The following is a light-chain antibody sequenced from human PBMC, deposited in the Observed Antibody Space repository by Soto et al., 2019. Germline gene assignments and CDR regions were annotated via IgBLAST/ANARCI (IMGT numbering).Light chain of an antibody. CDR1: SSDVGGYNY. CDR3: SSYAGGTLV. V-gene: IGLV2-8*01. CDR2: EVS. J-gene: IGLJ1*01. Sequence: SALTQPPSASGSPGQSVTISCTGPSSDVGGYNYVSWYQQHPGKAPKLLIYEVSKRPSGVPDRFSGSKSGNTASLTVSGLQAEDEADYYCSSYAGGTLVFGTGTKLTVL.